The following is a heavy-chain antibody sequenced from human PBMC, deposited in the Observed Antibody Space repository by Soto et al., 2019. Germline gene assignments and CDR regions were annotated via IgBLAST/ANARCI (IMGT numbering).Heavy chain of an antibody. J-gene: IGHJ4*02. Sequence: QVQLQQWGAGLLKPSETLSLTCAVYGGSFSGYYWSWIRQPPGKGLEWIGEINHSGSTNYNPSLKSRVTISVDTSKNQFSLKLSSVTAADTAAYYCARGRHSSGYYGWGQGTLVTVSS. V-gene: IGHV4-34*01. CDR3: ARGRHSSGYYG. CDR1: GGSFSGYY. D-gene: IGHD3-22*01. CDR2: INHSGST.